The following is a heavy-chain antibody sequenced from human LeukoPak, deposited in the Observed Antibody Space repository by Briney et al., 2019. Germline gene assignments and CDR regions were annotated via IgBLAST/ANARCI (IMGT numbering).Heavy chain of an antibody. CDR2: INPNSGGT. CDR1: GYTFTGYY. J-gene: IGHJ3*02. V-gene: IGHV1-2*06. CDR3: ARAMGRIVVVPAAIKEAFDI. D-gene: IGHD2-2*01. Sequence: ASVKVSCKASGYTFTGYYMHWVRQAPGQGLEWMGRINPNSGGTNYPQKFQGRGTMTRDTSISTAYMELSRLRSDDTAVYYCARAMGRIVVVPAAIKEAFDIWGQGTMVTVSS.